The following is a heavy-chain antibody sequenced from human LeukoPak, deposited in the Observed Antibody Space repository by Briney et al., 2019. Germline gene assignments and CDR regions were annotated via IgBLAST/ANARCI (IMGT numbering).Heavy chain of an antibody. CDR3: ARVSVAGLDF. CDR1: GGSISSSSYY. V-gene: IGHV4-39*01. Sequence: SETLSLTCTVSGGSISSSSYYWGWIRQPPGKGLEWIGSIYYSGSTYYNPSLKSRVTISVDTSKNQFSLKLSSVTAADTAVYYCARVSVAGLDFWGQGTLVTVSS. D-gene: IGHD3/OR15-3a*01. J-gene: IGHJ4*02. CDR2: IYYSGST.